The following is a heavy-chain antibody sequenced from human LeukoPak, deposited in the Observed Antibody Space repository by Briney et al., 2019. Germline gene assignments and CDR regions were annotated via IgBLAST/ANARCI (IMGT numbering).Heavy chain of an antibody. D-gene: IGHD6-13*01. V-gene: IGHV3-23*01. CDR3: ARVIRAAPGKGYFDY. CDR2: ISGSGGST. Sequence: GRSLRLSCAASGFTFSSYGMHWVRQAPGKGLEWASSISGSGGSTYHADSVKGRFTISRDSSKNTLYLQMNSLRAEDTAIYYCARVIRAAPGKGYFDYWGQGALVTVSS. J-gene: IGHJ4*02. CDR1: GFTFSSYG.